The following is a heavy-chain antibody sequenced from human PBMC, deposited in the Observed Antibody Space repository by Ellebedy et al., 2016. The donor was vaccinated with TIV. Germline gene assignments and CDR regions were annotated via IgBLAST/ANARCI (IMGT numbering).Heavy chain of an antibody. Sequence: GESLKISCAASGFTFDSYPMTWVRQAPGKGLQWVSSINGRGDSTYYTDSVKGRFTISRGNSKNTLYLQLNSLRAEDAALYYCARTSTMTTFGASDFWGQGTMVTVSS. D-gene: IGHD3-16*01. V-gene: IGHV3-23*01. CDR1: GFTFDSYP. CDR2: INGRGDST. CDR3: ARTSTMTTFGASDF. J-gene: IGHJ3*01.